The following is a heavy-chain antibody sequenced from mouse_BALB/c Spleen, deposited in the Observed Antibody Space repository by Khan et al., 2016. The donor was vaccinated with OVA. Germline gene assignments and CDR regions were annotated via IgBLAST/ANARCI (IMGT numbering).Heavy chain of an antibody. D-gene: IGHD1-1*01. CDR3: GSGEEEYSSGVDYYAMAY. CDR2: INPYNDGT. J-gene: IGHJ4*01. CDR1: GYTFTSYV. Sequence: VQLKESGPELVKPGASVKMSCKASGYTFTSYVMHWVKQKPGQGLEWIGYINPYNDGTKYNEKFKGKATLTSDKSSSTAYMELSSLTSEDSAVYDGGSGEEEYSSGVDYYAMAYWGQGTSVTVSS. V-gene: IGHV1S136*01.